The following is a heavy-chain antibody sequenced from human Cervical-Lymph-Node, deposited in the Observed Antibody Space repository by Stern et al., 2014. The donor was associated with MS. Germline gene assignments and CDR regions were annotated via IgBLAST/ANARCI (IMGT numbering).Heavy chain of an antibody. CDR2: IYYSGST. V-gene: IGHV4-59*01. J-gene: IGHJ5*02. CDR1: AGSIATYY. D-gene: IGHD3-3*02. Sequence: VQLVESGPGLVKPSETLSLSCTVSAGSIATYYWSWIRQPPGKGLEWLGYIYYSGSTNYNPSLKNRVTISVDMSKSQISLRLQSVTAADTAVYYCARSSFGYSRSLDPWGQGTLVTVSS. CDR3: ARSSFGYSRSLDP.